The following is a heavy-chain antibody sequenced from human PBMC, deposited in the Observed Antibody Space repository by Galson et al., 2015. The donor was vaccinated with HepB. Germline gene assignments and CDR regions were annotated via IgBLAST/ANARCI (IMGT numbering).Heavy chain of an antibody. V-gene: IGHV5-51*01. CDR3: ARLEWELAPHQITKMYYFDY. CDR2: IEPSDSNT. CDR1: GYRFSTYR. D-gene: IGHD1-26*01. Sequence: QSGAEVKKPGESLKISCKGSGYRFSTYRIGWVRQMPGKGLEWMGIIEPSDSNTRYGPSFQGRITISADKSISTAYLRWSRLEASDTAMYYCARLEWELAPHQITKMYYFDYWGQGTLVTVSS. J-gene: IGHJ4*02.